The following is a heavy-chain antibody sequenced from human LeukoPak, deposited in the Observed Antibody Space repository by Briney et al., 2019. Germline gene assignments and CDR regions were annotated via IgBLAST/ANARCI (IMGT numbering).Heavy chain of an antibody. CDR1: GGSFSGYY. D-gene: IGHD6-13*01. Sequence: SETLSLTCAVYGGSFSGYYWSWIRQPPGKGLEWIGEINHSGSTNYNPSLKSRVTISVDTSKNQFSLKLSSVTAADTAVYYCARGIAGRIAAAGGFDYWGQGTLVTVSS. J-gene: IGHJ4*02. CDR2: INHSGST. V-gene: IGHV4-34*01. CDR3: ARGIAGRIAAAGGFDY.